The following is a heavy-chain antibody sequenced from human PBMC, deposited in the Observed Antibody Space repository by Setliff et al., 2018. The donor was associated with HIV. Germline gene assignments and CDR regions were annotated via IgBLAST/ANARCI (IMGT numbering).Heavy chain of an antibody. V-gene: IGHV1-8*02. CDR2: MNPNSGNT. D-gene: IGHD6-19*01. CDR3: ARGAWYTSGWYSSRYMDV. J-gene: IGHJ6*03. Sequence: ASVKVSCKASGYTFTSYDINWVRQATGQGLEWMGWMNPNSGNTGYAQKFQGRVTMTRNTSISTAYMELSSLRSEDTAVYYCARGAWYTSGWYSSRYMDVWGKRTTVTVS. CDR1: GYTFTSYD.